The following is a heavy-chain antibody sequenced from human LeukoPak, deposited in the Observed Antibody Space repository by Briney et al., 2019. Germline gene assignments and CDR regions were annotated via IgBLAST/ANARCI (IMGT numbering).Heavy chain of an antibody. D-gene: IGHD3-9*01. V-gene: IGHV4-59*01. CDR1: GGSISSYY. CDR2: IYYSGST. CDR3: ARVRRYFDSRVYYYYGMDV. Sequence: PSETLSLTCTVSGGSISSYYWSWIRQPPGKGLEWIGYIYYSGSTNYNPSLKSRVTISVDTSKNQFSLKLSSVTAADTAVYYCARVRRYFDSRVYYYYGMDVWGQGTLVTVSS. J-gene: IGHJ6*02.